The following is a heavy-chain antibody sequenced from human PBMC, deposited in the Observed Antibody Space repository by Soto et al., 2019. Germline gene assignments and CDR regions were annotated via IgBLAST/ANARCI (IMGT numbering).Heavy chain of an antibody. V-gene: IGHV1-3*01. J-gene: IGHJ6*02. CDR2: INAGNGNT. Sequence: ASVKVSFKASGYTFTSYAMHWVRQAPGQRLEWMGWINAGNGNTKYSQKFQGRVTITRDTSASTAYMELSSLRSEDTAVYYCARDPLGYCSSTSCYPYYYYGMDVWGQGTTVTVSS. CDR3: ARDPLGYCSSTSCYPYYYYGMDV. CDR1: GYTFTSYA. D-gene: IGHD2-2*01.